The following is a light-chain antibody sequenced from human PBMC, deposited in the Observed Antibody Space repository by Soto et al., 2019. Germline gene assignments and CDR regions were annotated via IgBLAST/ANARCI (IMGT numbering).Light chain of an antibody. CDR1: QSLTNSR. CDR2: GGS. Sequence: EIVLTQSAGTLSLSPGVRATLSWGASQSLTNSRLAWYQQKPGQAPKVLIYGGSNRATGIPDRFSGSGSGTDFTLTIRRLEPEDFAVYYCQQYGSSYPWTFGQGTKVDIK. CDR3: QQYGSSYPWT. J-gene: IGKJ1*01. V-gene: IGKV3-20*01.